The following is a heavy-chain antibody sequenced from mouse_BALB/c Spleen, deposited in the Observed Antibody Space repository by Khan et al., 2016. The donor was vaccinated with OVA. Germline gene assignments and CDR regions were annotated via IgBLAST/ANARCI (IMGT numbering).Heavy chain of an antibody. CDR1: GYSFTGYF. CDR2: INPHIGET. D-gene: IGHD1-1*01. J-gene: IGHJ2*01. V-gene: IGHV1-20*02. CDR3: TRIYRSDFDY. Sequence: VQLQQSGPELVRPGASVKISCKASGYSFTGYFMNWVMQSHGKSLEWIGRINPHIGETFYNQRFKDKATLTVDESSSTAHMELRSLASADSAVYYGTRIYRSDFDYWGQGTTLTVSS.